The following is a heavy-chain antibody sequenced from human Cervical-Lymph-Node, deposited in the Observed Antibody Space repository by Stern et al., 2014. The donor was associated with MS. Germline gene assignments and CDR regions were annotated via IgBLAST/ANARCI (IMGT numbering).Heavy chain of an antibody. CDR1: GCTFSRYT. D-gene: IGHD3-16*02. CDR3: ARATSDYIWGSYRYLDY. V-gene: IGHV1-69*01. J-gene: IGHJ4*02. CDR2: IIPMFGIA. Sequence: VQLVESGAEVKKPGSSVKVSCKASGCTFSRYTIGWVRQAPGQGLELMGGIIPMFGIANYEDKFQGRVTITADESTSTAYMDLSTLRSEDTAVYYCARATSDYIWGSYRYLDYWGQGTQVTVSS.